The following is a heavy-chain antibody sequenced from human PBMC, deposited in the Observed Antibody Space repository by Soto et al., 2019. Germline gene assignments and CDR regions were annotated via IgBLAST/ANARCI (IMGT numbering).Heavy chain of an antibody. D-gene: IGHD3-3*01. J-gene: IGHJ6*02. CDR3: ARETYYDFLGGPYYGMDV. CDR2: ISYDGSNK. Sequence: QVQLVESGGGVVQPGRSLRLSCAASGFTFSSYAMHWVRQAPGKGLEWVAVISYDGSNKYYADSVKGRFTISRDNSKKTLSLQMNSLSAEDTAVYYCARETYYDFLGGPYYGMDVWGQGTTVTVSS. CDR1: GFTFSSYA. V-gene: IGHV3-30-3*01.